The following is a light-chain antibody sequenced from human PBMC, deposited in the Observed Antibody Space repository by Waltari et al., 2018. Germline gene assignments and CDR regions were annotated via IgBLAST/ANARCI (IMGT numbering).Light chain of an antibody. J-gene: IGLJ1*01. CDR2: DVT. V-gene: IGLV2-14*03. CDR3: SSYTSSGTPYV. CDR1: RQAVGGHNH. Sequence: QSALTQPASVSGSPGQAITIARTGTRQAVGGHNHASWYQQHPRKAPKLIIYDVTDRPSGVSNRFSGSKFGNTASLTISGLQAEDEADYYCSSYTSSGTPYVFGTGTRVTVL.